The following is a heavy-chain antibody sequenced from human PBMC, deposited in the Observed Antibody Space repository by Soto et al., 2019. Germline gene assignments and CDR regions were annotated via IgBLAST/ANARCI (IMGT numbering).Heavy chain of an antibody. J-gene: IGHJ4*02. CDR2: IYHSGTT. V-gene: IGHV4-4*02. D-gene: IGHD2-21*01. CDR3: ARHISVQRTRGFDY. CDR1: GGSISTNW. Sequence: QVQLQESGPGLVKPSGTLSLTCAVSGGSISTNWWSWVRQPPGKGLEWIGEIYHSGTTNYNPSLRSRTNISIDKSKNQLSLDLTSVTAADKDVYSCARHISVQRTRGFDYWGQGTLVTVSS.